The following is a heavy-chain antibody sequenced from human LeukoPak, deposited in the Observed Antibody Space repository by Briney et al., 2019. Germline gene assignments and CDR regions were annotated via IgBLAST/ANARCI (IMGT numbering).Heavy chain of an antibody. D-gene: IGHD3-22*01. Sequence: PGGCLRLSCAASGYTFSSYAMSWVRHAPGKGLEWGSAISGRGGSTYYADSVRGRYTISGGNSKNTLYLPKKSQSGGYTAVYLCAKGGITMIVVVIIYYFDYWGQGTLVTVSS. CDR3: AKGGITMIVVVIIYYFDY. J-gene: IGHJ4*02. V-gene: IGHV3-23*01. CDR1: GYTFSSYA. CDR2: ISGRGGST.